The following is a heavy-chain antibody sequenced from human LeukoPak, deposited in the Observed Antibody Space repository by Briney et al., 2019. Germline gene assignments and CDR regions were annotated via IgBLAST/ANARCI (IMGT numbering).Heavy chain of an antibody. CDR1: GGSLSDYY. CDR2: IYYSGST. Sequence: SETLSLTCTVSGGSLSDYYWSWIRQPPGKGLEWIGYIYYSGSTNYNPSLKSRVTISIDTSKNQFSLKLTSVTAAVSAVYYCARHPRSDYGDYIPHYNFDYWGQGTLVTVSS. D-gene: IGHD4-17*01. J-gene: IGHJ4*02. CDR3: ARHPRSDYGDYIPHYNFDY. V-gene: IGHV4-59*08.